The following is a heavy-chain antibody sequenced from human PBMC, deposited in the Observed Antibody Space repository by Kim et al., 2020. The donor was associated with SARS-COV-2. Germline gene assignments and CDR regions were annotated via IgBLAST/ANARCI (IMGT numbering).Heavy chain of an antibody. J-gene: IGHJ6*02. CDR2: ISSSSSYI. V-gene: IGHV3-21*01. CDR3: ASLPRGPIYYGSGSPPYYYYGMDV. D-gene: IGHD3-10*01. CDR1: GFTFSSYS. Sequence: GGSLRLSCAASGFTFSSYSMNWVRQAPGKGLEWVSSISSSSSYIYYADSVKGRFTISRDNAKNSLYLQMNSLRAEDTAVYYCASLPRGPIYYGSGSPPYYYYGMDVWGQGTTVTVSS.